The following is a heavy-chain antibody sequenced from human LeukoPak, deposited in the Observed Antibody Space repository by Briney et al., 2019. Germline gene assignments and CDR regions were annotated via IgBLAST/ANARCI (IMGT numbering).Heavy chain of an antibody. CDR1: RGSISSSNW. Sequence: SGTLSLTCAVSRGSISSSNWWGWVRQPPGKGLEWIGEIYHSGSTNYNPPLKSRVTISVDKSKNQFSLELSSVTDADAAVYYCARVYSTGWYLGYWGQGTLVIVSS. D-gene: IGHD6-19*01. CDR2: IYHSGST. J-gene: IGHJ4*02. V-gene: IGHV4-4*02. CDR3: ARVYSTGWYLGY.